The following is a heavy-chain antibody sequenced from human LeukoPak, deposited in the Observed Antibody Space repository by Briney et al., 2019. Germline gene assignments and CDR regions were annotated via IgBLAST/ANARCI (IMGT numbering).Heavy chain of an antibody. D-gene: IGHD3-22*01. CDR2: INHSGET. Sequence: PSETLSLTCAVSGYSISSGYYWSWIRQSPGKGLEWIATINHSGETYYNPSLKSRATIPVDTSKNQFSLKLSSVTAAGTAVYYCARYTANKSGYSFDFWGQGTLVTVSS. V-gene: IGHV4-38-2*01. CDR3: ARYTANKSGYSFDF. J-gene: IGHJ4*02. CDR1: GYSISSGYY.